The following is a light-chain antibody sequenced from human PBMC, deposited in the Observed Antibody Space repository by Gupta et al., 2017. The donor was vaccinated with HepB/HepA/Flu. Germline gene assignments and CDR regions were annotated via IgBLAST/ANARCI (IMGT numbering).Light chain of an antibody. J-gene: IGKJ3*01. CDR2: KAS. Sequence: DIQMTQSPSTLSASVGDRVTITCRANQSISNWLAWYQQKPGKAPKVLIYKASSLESGVPSRFSGSGSGTEFTLTISSLQPDDFATYYCQQYNSYLFTFGHGTKVDIK. CDR3: QQYNSYLFT. V-gene: IGKV1-5*03. CDR1: QSISNW.